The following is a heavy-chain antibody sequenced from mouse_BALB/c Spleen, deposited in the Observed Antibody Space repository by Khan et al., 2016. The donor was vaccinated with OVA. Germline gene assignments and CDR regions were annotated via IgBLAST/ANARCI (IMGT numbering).Heavy chain of an antibody. CDR3: ARDRIDY. CDR1: GYTFSNYW. V-gene: IGHV1-7*01. Sequence: QVQLKESGAELAKPGASVKMSCKASGYTFSNYWIHWVKQRPGQGLEWIGYINPRSGYTYYNQTFIDKATLTTDKSSSTTYMQLSSLTSEDSAVYYCARDRIDYWSKGNTLTVS. J-gene: IGHJ2*01. CDR2: INPRSGYT.